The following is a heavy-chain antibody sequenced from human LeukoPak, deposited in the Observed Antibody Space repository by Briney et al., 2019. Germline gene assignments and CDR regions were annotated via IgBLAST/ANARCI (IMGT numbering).Heavy chain of an antibody. V-gene: IGHV1-8*01. CDR2: MNPDSGKK. J-gene: IGHJ4*02. Sequence: ASVKVSCKPSGYMFTSYDINWVRQATGQGLEWMGWMNPDSGKKGQAQKFQGRITMTRNTSIITAYMELSSLGPEDTAVYYCAKYKGGDYIDSGKRYYLDHWGQGTPVTVSS. D-gene: IGHD3-10*01. CDR3: AKYKGGDYIDSGKRYYLDH. CDR1: GYMFTSYD.